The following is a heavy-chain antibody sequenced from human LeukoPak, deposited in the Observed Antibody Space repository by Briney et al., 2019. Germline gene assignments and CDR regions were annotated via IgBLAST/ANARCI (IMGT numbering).Heavy chain of an antibody. CDR1: GFTFSNYA. Sequence: GGSLRLSCAASGFTFSNYAMSWVRQAPGKGLEWVSVIFSSGGSTYYADSVKGRFTISRDNSENTLYLQMNSLRAEDTAVYYCAKALFYTSGSNFDYWGQGTLVTVSS. D-gene: IGHD6-19*01. CDR3: AKALFYTSGSNFDY. J-gene: IGHJ4*02. CDR2: IFSSGGST. V-gene: IGHV3-23*01.